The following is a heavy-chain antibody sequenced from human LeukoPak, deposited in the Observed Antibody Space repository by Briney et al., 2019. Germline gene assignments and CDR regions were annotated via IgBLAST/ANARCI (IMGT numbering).Heavy chain of an antibody. CDR1: GYIFTGHY. V-gene: IGHV1-2*06. CDR2: INPKTGGT. CDR3: ARVGDGLNDAFDI. D-gene: IGHD5-24*01. J-gene: IGHJ3*02. Sequence: AASVKVPCKASGYIFTGHYMNWVRQVPGQGLGWMGRINPKTGGTNYAQNFQGRVTMTRDTSISTTYMELSKLRPDDTAVYYCARVGDGLNDAFDIWGQGTMVTVSS.